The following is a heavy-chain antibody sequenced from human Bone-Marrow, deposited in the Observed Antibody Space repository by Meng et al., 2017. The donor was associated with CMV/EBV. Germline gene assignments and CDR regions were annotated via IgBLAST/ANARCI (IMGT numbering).Heavy chain of an antibody. CDR1: GASVSSGASY. Sequence: SETLSLTCTVSGASVSSGASYWSWNRQRPGQGLEWVGHIDYSGITYSNLSLNGRLTISVDTSRNQYSLKLRSVTAADTAVYYCARVRASGREDYWGPGTLVTVSS. CDR3: ARVRASGREDY. D-gene: IGHD3-10*01. V-gene: IGHV4-31*03. J-gene: IGHJ4*02. CDR2: IDYSGIT.